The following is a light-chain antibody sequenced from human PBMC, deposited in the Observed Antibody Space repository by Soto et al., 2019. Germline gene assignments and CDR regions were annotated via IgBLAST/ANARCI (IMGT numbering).Light chain of an antibody. CDR2: DAS. V-gene: IGKV3-11*01. J-gene: IGKJ1*01. CDR1: LSVFNY. CDR3: QQYGNSPRT. Sequence: EIVLTQSPATLSLSPGERATLSCRASLSVFNYLAWYQQKPGQAPRLLIYDASNRATGVPPRFSGSGSGTDFTLTISSLEPEDFAVYYCQQYGNSPRTFGQGTKV.